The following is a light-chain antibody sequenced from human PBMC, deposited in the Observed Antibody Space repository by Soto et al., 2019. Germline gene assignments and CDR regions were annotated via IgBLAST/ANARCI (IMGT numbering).Light chain of an antibody. CDR2: EVS. V-gene: IGLV2-14*02. CDR1: SSDVGSYNL. CDR3: SSYTISNTLV. Sequence: QSVLTQPASVSGSPGQSITISCTGTSSDVGSYNLVSWYQQHPGKAPKLIIYEVSNRPPGVSNRFSGSKSGNTASLTISGLQAEDEADYYCSSYTISNTLVFGTGTKVTVL. J-gene: IGLJ1*01.